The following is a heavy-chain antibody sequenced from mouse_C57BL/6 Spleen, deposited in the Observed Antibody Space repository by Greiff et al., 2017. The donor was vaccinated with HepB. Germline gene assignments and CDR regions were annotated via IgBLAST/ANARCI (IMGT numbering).Heavy chain of an antibody. J-gene: IGHJ2*01. CDR3: ARGAELLRGYFDY. V-gene: IGHV1-69*01. D-gene: IGHD1-1*01. Sequence: QVQLQQSGAELVMPGASVKLSCKASGYTFTSYWMHWVKQRPGQGLEWIGEIDPSDSYTNYNQKFKGKSTLTVDKSSSTAYMQLSSLTSEDSAVYYCARGAELLRGYFDYWGQGTTLTVSS. CDR1: GYTFTSYW. CDR2: IDPSDSYT.